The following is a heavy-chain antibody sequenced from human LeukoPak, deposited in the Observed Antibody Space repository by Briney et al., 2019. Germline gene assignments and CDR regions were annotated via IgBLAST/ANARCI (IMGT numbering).Heavy chain of an antibody. J-gene: IGHJ6*02. D-gene: IGHD6-19*01. V-gene: IGHV1-69*13. CDR1: GGTFSSYA. CDR2: IIPIFGTA. Sequence: SVKVSCKASGGTFSSYAISWVRQAPGQGLEWMGGIIPIFGTANYAQKFQGRVTITADGSTSTAYMELSSLRSEDTAVYYCAREETRSSGWYYYYGMDVWGQGTTVTVSS. CDR3: AREETRSSGWYYYYGMDV.